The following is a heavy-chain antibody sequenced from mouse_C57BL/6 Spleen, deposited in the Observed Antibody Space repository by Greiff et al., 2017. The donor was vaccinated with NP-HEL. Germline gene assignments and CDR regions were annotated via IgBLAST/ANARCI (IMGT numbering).Heavy chain of an antibody. CDR2: INYDGSST. V-gene: IGHV5-16*01. J-gene: IGHJ2*01. CDR3: ARDGLRGFDY. Sequence: EVHLVESEGGLVQPGSSMKLSCTASGFTFSDYYMAWVRQVPEKGLEWVADINYDGSSTYYLDSLKSRFIISRDNAKNILYLQMSSLKSEDTATYYCARDGLRGFDYWGQGTTLTVSS. CDR1: GFTFSDYY. D-gene: IGHD2-2*01.